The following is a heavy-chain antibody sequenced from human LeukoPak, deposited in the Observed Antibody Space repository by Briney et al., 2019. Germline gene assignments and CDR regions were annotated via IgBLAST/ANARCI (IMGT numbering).Heavy chain of an antibody. D-gene: IGHD6-19*01. V-gene: IGHV3-30-3*01. CDR1: GFTFSSYA. Sequence: GRSLRLSCAASGFTFSSYAMHWVRQAPGKGLEWVAVISYDGSNKYYADSVKGRFTISRDNSKNTLYLQMNSLRAEDTAVYYCARGKMARIAVAGIFDYWGQGTLVTVSS. CDR3: ARGKMARIAVAGIFDY. CDR2: ISYDGSNK. J-gene: IGHJ4*02.